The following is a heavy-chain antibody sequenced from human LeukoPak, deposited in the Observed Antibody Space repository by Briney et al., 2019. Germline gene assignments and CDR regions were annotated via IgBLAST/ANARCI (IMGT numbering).Heavy chain of an antibody. J-gene: IGHJ4*02. V-gene: IGHV3-74*01. CDR1: GFTFSNYW. Sequence: PGGSLTLSCAASGFTFSNYWMHWVRPAPGERMVWVSRINSDGTPTNYADFVKGRFTMSRDNAKNTVYLEMNSLRAEDTAVYYCDRRAEAGTIDYWSQGTLVTVSS. D-gene: IGHD6-19*01. CDR3: DRRAEAGTIDY. CDR2: INSDGTPT.